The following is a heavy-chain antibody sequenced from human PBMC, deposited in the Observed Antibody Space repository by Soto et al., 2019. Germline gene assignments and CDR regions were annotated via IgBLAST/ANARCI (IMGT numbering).Heavy chain of an antibody. CDR1: GYTFTTHA. D-gene: IGHD3-16*01. V-gene: IGHV1-3*01. CDR3: ARDPGGLARAFDI. Sequence: ASVKVSCKASGYTFTTHAMHWVRQAPGQSLEWMGWINGGTGQTKHSQKFQGRVTITADESTSTAYMELSSLRSEDTAVYYCARDPGGLARAFDIWGQGTMVTVSS. CDR2: INGGTGQT. J-gene: IGHJ3*02.